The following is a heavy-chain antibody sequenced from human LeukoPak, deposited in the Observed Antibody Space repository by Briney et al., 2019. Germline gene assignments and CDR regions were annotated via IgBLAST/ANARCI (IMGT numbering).Heavy chain of an antibody. Sequence: SQTLSLTCAISGDSVSSNSAAWNWIRQSPSRGLEWLGRTYYRSKWYNDYAVSVKSRITINPDTSKNQFSLQLNSVTPEDAAVYCCARDRSSWFSNLFDYWGQGTLVTVSS. CDR2: TYYRSKWYN. J-gene: IGHJ4*02. D-gene: IGHD6-13*01. CDR3: ARDRSSWFSNLFDY. V-gene: IGHV6-1*01. CDR1: GDSVSSNSAA.